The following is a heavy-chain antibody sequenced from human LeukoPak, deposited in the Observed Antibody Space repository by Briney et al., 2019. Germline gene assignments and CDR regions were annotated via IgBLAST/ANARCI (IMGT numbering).Heavy chain of an antibody. CDR3: ARADYDFWSGVKTLPDRYYMDV. Sequence: SVKVSCXASGGTFSSYAISWVRQAPGQGLEWMGGIIPIFGTANYAQKFQGRVTITADESTSTAYMELSSLRSVDTAVYYCARADYDFWSGVKTLPDRYYMDVWGKGTTVTVSS. CDR2: IIPIFGTA. J-gene: IGHJ6*03. D-gene: IGHD3-3*01. V-gene: IGHV1-69*13. CDR1: GGTFSSYA.